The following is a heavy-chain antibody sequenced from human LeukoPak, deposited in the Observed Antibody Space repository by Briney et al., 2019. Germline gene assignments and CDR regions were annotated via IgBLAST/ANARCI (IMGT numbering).Heavy chain of an antibody. V-gene: IGHV3-7*01. J-gene: IGHJ4*02. Sequence: GGSLRLSCAASEFTFSSYWMSWVRKAPGKGLEWVANIKQDGGGKYYLDSVKGRFTVSRDNAKNSLYLQMNSLRAEDTAVYYCARVGARQILEYWGQGTLVTVSS. CDR2: IKQDGGGK. CDR3: ARVGARQILEY. D-gene: IGHD4-17*01. CDR1: EFTFSSYW.